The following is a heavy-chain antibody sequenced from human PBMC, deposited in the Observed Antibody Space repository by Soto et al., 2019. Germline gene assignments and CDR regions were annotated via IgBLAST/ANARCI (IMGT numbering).Heavy chain of an antibody. CDR3: ARGLSTGLHYYDSSGYYPIDY. CDR2: MNPNSGNT. V-gene: IGHV1-8*01. CDR1: GYTFTSYD. D-gene: IGHD3-22*01. Sequence: GASVKVSCKASGYTFTSYDINWVRQATGQGLEWMGWMNPNSGNTGYAQKFQGRVTMTRNTSISTAYMELSSLRSEDTAVYYCARGLSTGLHYYDSSGYYPIDYWGQGTLVTVSS. J-gene: IGHJ4*02.